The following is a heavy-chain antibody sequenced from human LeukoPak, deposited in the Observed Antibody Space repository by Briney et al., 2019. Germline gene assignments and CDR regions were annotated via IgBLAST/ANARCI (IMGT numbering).Heavy chain of an antibody. V-gene: IGHV3-48*03. CDR2: ISSSGSTI. CDR1: GFTFSTYE. J-gene: IGHJ4*02. CDR3: AHSSSWYSNFDY. D-gene: IGHD6-13*01. Sequence: GGSLRLSCAASGFTFSTYEMNWVRQAPGKGLEWVSYISSSGSTIYYADSVKGRFTISRDNAKNSLYLQMNSLRAEDTAVYYCAHSSSWYSNFDYWGRGTLVTVSS.